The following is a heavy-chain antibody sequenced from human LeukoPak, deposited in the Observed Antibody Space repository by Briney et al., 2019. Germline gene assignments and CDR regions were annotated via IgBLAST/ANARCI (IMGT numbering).Heavy chain of an antibody. CDR1: GFTFSDYY. CDR2: ISSSGSTI. J-gene: IGHJ6*03. CDR3: AREYDYVWGSYRPYYMDV. D-gene: IGHD3-16*02. V-gene: IGHV3-11*04. Sequence: GGSLRLSCAASGFTFSDYYMSWIRQAPGKGLEWVSYISSSGSTIYYADSVKGRFTISRDNAKNSLYLQMNSLRAEDTAVYYCAREYDYVWGSYRPYYMDVWGKGTTVTVSS.